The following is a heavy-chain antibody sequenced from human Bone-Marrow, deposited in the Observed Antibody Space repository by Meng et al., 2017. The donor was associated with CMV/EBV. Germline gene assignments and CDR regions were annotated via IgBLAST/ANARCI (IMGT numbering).Heavy chain of an antibody. CDR1: GFTFSSYS. CDR2: ISSSSSTI. D-gene: IGHD6-19*01. V-gene: IGHV3-48*04. CDR3: ARDHSSGWRGFPDYGMDV. J-gene: IGHJ6*02. Sequence: GGSLRLSCAASGFTFSSYSMNWVRQAPGKGLEWVSSISSSSSTIYYADSVKGRFTISRDNVKNSLYLQMNSLRSEDTAVYYRARDHSSGWRGFPDYGMDVWGQGTTVTVSS.